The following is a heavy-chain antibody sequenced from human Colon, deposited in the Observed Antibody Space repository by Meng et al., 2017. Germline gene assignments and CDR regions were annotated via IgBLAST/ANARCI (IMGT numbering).Heavy chain of an antibody. D-gene: IGHD1-14*01. CDR3: ARMYSRGIDY. Sequence: EVQLVESGGGLIQPGGSLRLSCAASGFTFSAFWMHWVRQAPGKGLVWVSRMNGDGSITTYADSVKGRFTVSRDNAKNTVYLQMNSLRADDTAVYYCARMYSRGIDYWGQGTLVTVSS. CDR2: MNGDGSIT. V-gene: IGHV3-74*01. J-gene: IGHJ4*02. CDR1: GFTFSAFW.